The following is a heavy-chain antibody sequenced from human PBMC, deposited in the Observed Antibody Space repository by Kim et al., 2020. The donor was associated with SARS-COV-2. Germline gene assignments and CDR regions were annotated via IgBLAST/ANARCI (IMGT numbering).Heavy chain of an antibody. CDR3: ARWGSGALYDILTGYLYYYGMDV. J-gene: IGHJ6*02. D-gene: IGHD3-9*01. CDR2: IYYSGST. CDR1: GGSISSGGYY. Sequence: SETLSLTCTVSGGSISSGGYYWSWIRQHPGKGLEWIGYIYYSGSTYYNPSLKSRVTISVDTSKNQFSLKLSSVTAADTAVYYCARWGSGALYDILTGYLYYYGMDVWGQGTTVTVSS. V-gene: IGHV4-31*03.